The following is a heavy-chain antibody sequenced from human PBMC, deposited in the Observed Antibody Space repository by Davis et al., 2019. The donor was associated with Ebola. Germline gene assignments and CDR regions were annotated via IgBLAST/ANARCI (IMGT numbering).Heavy chain of an antibody. J-gene: IGHJ4*02. CDR1: GYTVNGYH. CDR3: ARDDKVMHFDY. D-gene: IGHD3-16*01. Sequence: ASVKVSCKASGYTVNGYHLHWVRQAPGQGPEWMGWISLNSGSTKYSHKFQGRVTMTRDTSINTAHMELSGLRSDDTAVYYCARDDKVMHFDYWGQGTLVTVTS. V-gene: IGHV1-2*02. CDR2: ISLNSGST.